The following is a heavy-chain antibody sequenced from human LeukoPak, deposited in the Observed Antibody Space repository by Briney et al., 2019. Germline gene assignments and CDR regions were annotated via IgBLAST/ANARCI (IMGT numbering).Heavy chain of an antibody. Sequence: GTSLRLSCVTSGLTFTNHGFHWLRQAAGKGLEWVAFVRNDGFDTYHSNSVKGRFSISRDDSKNTLYLQMNSLRAEDTAVYYCAPLRGWLRNVDYWGQGTLVTVSS. CDR3: APLRGWLRNVDY. CDR1: GLTFTNHG. CDR2: VRNDGFDT. D-gene: IGHD5-12*01. J-gene: IGHJ4*02. V-gene: IGHV3-30*02.